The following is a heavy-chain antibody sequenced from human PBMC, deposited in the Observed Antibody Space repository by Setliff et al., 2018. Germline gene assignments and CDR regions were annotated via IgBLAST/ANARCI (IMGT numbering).Heavy chain of an antibody. CDR3: AVDHVTNIAESGYGYTRIDP. J-gene: IGHJ5*02. D-gene: IGHD6-19*01. Sequence: SETLSLTCTVSGGSITDENSWWAWIRQPAGKRPEWLGLIYIRGGTDYNPSLKSRVTISLDTSRNQFSLNLTSVTAADTAEYYCAVDHVTNIAESGYGYTRIDPWGQGIPVTVSS. CDR1: GGSITDENSW. V-gene: IGHV4-61*02. CDR2: IYIRGGT.